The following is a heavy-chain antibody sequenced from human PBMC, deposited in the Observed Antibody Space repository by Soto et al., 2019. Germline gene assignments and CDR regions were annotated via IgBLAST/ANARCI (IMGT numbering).Heavy chain of an antibody. D-gene: IGHD4-17*01. CDR1: GGSISSSSYY. CDR2: IYYSGST. V-gene: IGHV4-39*01. J-gene: IGHJ5*02. CDR3: ARHPNQVYGNYGPNWFDP. Sequence: QLQLQESGPGLVKPSETLSLTCTVSGGSISSSSYYWGWIRQPPGKGLEWIGSIYYSGSTYYNPSLKSRVTISVDTSKNQFSLKLSSVTAADTAVYYCARHPNQVYGNYGPNWFDPWGQGTLVTVSS.